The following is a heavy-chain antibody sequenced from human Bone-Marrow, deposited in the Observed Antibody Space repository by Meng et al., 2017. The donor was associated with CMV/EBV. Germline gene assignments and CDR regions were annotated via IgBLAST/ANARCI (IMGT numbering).Heavy chain of an antibody. Sequence: ASVKVSCKASGYTFTGYYMHWVRQAPGQGLEWMGWINPNSGGTNYAQKFQGRVTMTRDTSISTAYIELSRLRSDDTAVYYCARVTGSTMVRGVITKGYGMDVWGQGTTVTVYS. CDR3: ARVTGSTMVRGVITKGYGMDV. J-gene: IGHJ6*01. CDR1: GYTFTGYY. CDR2: INPNSGGT. D-gene: IGHD3-10*01. V-gene: IGHV1-2*02.